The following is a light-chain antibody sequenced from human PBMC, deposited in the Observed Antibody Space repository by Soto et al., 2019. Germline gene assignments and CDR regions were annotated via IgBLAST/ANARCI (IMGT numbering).Light chain of an antibody. J-gene: IGKJ1*01. V-gene: IGKV3D-15*01. CDR2: DAS. CDR3: QQYYSDWT. Sequence: EIVMTQSPATLSVSPGERATLSCRASQSVSSNLAWYQQKPGQAPRLLIYDASRRATGIPDRFSGSGSGTEFTLTISSLQPDDFATYYCQQYYSDWTFGQGTKVDIK. CDR1: QSVSSN.